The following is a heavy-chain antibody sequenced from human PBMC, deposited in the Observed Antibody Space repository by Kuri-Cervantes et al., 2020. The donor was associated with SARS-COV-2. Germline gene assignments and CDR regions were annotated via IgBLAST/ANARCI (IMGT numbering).Heavy chain of an antibody. J-gene: IGHJ6*02. Sequence: GGSLRLSCAASGFTFSSYGMHWVRQAPGKGLEWVAVISYDGSNKYYADSVKGRFTISRDNAKNTLYLQMNSLRAEDTAVYYCARAGTASGYDQYYYYYYGMDVWGQGTTATVSS. D-gene: IGHD5-12*01. CDR1: GFTFSSYG. CDR2: ISYDGSNK. V-gene: IGHV3-30*03. CDR3: ARAGTASGYDQYYYYYYGMDV.